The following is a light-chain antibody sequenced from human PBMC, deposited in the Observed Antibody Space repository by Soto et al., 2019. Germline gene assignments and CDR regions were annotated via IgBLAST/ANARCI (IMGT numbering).Light chain of an antibody. Sequence: EIVMTQSPATLSVSPGESVTLSCRASQSVRNNLVWYQQKPGQAPRLLIYAASTRATGIPARFSGSGSGTEFTLTISSLQSEDFAFYYCQQFNDWPRTFGQGTKVEIK. CDR3: QQFNDWPRT. CDR1: QSVRNN. V-gene: IGKV3-15*01. CDR2: AAS. J-gene: IGKJ1*01.